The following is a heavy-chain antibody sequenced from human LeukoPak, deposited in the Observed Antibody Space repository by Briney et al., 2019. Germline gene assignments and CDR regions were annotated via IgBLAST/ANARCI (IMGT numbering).Heavy chain of an antibody. CDR3: ARGMVTAYYYDSSGYSPNDY. CDR1: GYIFTSYG. J-gene: IGHJ4*02. CDR2: ISVYNGNT. V-gene: IGHV1-18*01. D-gene: IGHD3-22*01. Sequence: ASVKVSCKASGYIFTSYGVTWVRQAPGQGLEWMGWISVYNGNTNYAQKLQGRVTMTTDISTSTAYMELRSLRSGDTAVYYCARGMVTAYYYDSSGYSPNDYWGQGTLVTVSS.